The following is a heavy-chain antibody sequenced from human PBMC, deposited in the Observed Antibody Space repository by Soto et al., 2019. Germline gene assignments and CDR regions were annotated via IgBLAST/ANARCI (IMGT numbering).Heavy chain of an antibody. Sequence: QVQLRESGTGLVKPSETLSLTCTGSGGSISGYYWTWLRHPPGKGLEGIGYIYYSGSTNYNPSLKIRVTMAVATSRHPFSLKLSSVNDADTSVYYCARDRTAAYWGQGTLVTVSS. J-gene: IGHJ4*02. CDR2: IYYSGST. D-gene: IGHD2-8*02. CDR1: GGSISGYY. CDR3: ARDRTAAY. V-gene: IGHV4-59*01.